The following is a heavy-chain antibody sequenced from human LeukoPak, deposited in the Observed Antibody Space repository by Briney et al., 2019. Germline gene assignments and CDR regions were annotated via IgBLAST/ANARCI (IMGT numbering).Heavy chain of an antibody. CDR1: GFTFSSYW. D-gene: IGHD1-26*01. CDR3: ARDLGGSYAQASDY. V-gene: IGHV3-7*01. J-gene: IGHJ4*02. Sequence: GGSLRLSCAASGFTFSSYWMSWVRQAPGKGLERVANIKQDGSEKYYVDSVKGRFTISRDNAKNSLYLQMNSLRAEDTAVYYCARDLGGSYAQASDYWGQGTLVTVSS. CDR2: IKQDGSEK.